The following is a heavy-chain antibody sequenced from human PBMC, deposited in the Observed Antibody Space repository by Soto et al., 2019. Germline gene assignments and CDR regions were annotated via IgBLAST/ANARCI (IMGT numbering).Heavy chain of an antibody. Sequence: GGSLRLSCAASGFTFSGSAMHWVRQASGKGLEWVGRIRSKANSYATAYAASVKGRFTISRDDSKNTAYLQMNSLKTEDTAVYYCTRPRIEKDTYYFDYWGQGTLVTVSS. V-gene: IGHV3-73*01. CDR1: GFTFSGSA. J-gene: IGHJ4*02. CDR3: TRPRIEKDTYYFDY. CDR2: IRSKANSYAT. D-gene: IGHD2-15*01.